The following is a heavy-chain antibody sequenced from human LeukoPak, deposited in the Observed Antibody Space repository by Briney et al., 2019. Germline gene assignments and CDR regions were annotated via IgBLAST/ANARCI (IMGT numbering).Heavy chain of an antibody. D-gene: IGHD2-2*01. J-gene: IGHJ3*02. V-gene: IGHV1-2*02. CDR1: GYTFTGYY. Sequence: GASVKVSCKASGYTFTGYYMHWVRQAPGQGLEWMGWINPNSGGTNYAQKFQGRVTMTRDTSISTAYMELSRLRPDDTAVYYCARLYCSSTSCPIDAFDIWGQGTMVTVSS. CDR3: ARLYCSSTSCPIDAFDI. CDR2: INPNSGGT.